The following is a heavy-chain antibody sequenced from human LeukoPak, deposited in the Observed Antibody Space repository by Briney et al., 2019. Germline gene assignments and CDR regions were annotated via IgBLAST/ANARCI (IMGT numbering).Heavy chain of an antibody. D-gene: IGHD2-21*02. J-gene: IGHJ3*02. CDR3: ARGSGAKYCGGDCYTGAFDI. Sequence: GGSLRLSCAASGFTFSSYSMNWVRQAPGKGLEWVSYIISSSSTIYYADSVKGRFTISRDNAKNSLYLQMNSLRDEDTAVYYCARGSGAKYCGGDCYTGAFDIWGQGTMVTVSS. V-gene: IGHV3-48*02. CDR2: IISSSSTI. CDR1: GFTFSSYS.